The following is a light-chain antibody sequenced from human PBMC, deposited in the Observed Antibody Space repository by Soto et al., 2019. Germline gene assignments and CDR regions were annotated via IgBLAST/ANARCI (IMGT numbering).Light chain of an antibody. CDR2: AAS. Sequence: DIQMTQSPSSLSASVGDRVTITCRASQSISSYLNWYQQKPGKAPKLLIYAASSLQSGVPSRFSCSGSGTDFTLTISTLHSLVFATYYCQDLHSTPPTLCQGISVDIK. V-gene: IGKV1-39*01. CDR3: QDLHSTPPT. J-gene: IGKJ1*01. CDR1: QSISSY.